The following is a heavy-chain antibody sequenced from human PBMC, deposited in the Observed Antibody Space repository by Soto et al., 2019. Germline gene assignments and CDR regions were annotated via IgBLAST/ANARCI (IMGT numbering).Heavy chain of an antibody. J-gene: IGHJ6*02. D-gene: IGHD6-19*01. CDR2: ISYDGSNK. V-gene: IGHV3-30*18. Sequence: ESGGGVVQPGRSLRLSCAASGFTFSSYGMHWVRQAPGKGLEWVAVISYDGSNKYYADSVKGRFTISRDNSKNTLYLQMNSLRAEDTAVYYCAKVRVSGWSEYYYYGMDVWGQGTTVTVSS. CDR3: AKVRVSGWSEYYYYGMDV. CDR1: GFTFSSYG.